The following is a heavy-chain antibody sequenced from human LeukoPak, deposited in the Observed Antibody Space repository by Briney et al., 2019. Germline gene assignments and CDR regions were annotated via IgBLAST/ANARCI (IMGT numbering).Heavy chain of an antibody. V-gene: IGHV4-4*02. J-gene: IGHJ4*02. D-gene: IGHD3-16*01. Sequence: SETLSLTCAVSGGSISSSNWWSWVRQPPGKGLEWIGYIYYSGSTNYSPSLRSRVTISVDTSKNQFSLKLSSVTAADTAVYYCARLGASIRVYYFDYWGQGTLVTVSS. CDR3: ARLGASIRVYYFDY. CDR2: IYYSGST. CDR1: GGSISSSNW.